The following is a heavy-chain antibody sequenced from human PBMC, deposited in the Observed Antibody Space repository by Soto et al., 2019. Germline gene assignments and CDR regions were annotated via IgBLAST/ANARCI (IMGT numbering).Heavy chain of an antibody. D-gene: IGHD6-6*01. CDR2: TYYRSKWYN. CDR3: ARDPGRDGSSSRGWWFDP. V-gene: IGHV6-1*01. CDR1: GDSVSSNSAA. J-gene: IGHJ5*02. Sequence: SQTLSLTCAISGDSVSSNSAAWNWIRQSPSRGLEWLGRTYYRSKWYNDYAVSVKSRITINPDTSKNQFSLQLNSVTPEDTAVYYCARDPGRDGSSSRGWWFDPWGQGTLVTVSS.